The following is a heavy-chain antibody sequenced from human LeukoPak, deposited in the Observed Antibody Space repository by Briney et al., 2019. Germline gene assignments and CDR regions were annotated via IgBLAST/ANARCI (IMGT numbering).Heavy chain of an antibody. J-gene: IGHJ4*02. CDR1: GFTFSSYA. CDR2: IKQDGSEK. D-gene: IGHD1-26*01. V-gene: IGHV3-7*01. Sequence: GGSLRLSCAASGFTFSSYAMSWVRQAPGKGLEWVANIKQDGSEKYYVDSVKGRFTISRDNAKNSLYLQMNSLRAEDTAVYYCARDGVGAMSRLKDYWGQGTLVTVSS. CDR3: ARDGVGAMSRLKDY.